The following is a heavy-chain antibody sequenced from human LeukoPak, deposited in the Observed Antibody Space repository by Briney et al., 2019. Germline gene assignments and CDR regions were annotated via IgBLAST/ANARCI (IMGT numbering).Heavy chain of an antibody. CDR2: FDPEDGET. CDR3: ARDWRLDYGGSQYFDY. V-gene: IGHV1-24*01. D-gene: IGHD4-23*01. CDR1: GYTLTELP. Sequence: ASVKVSCKVFGYTLTELPIHWVRQAPGKGLEWVGGFDPEDGETTYAQKFQGRVTMTEDTSTDTAYMEVSGLRSEDTAVYYCARDWRLDYGGSQYFDYWGQGTLVTVSS. J-gene: IGHJ4*02.